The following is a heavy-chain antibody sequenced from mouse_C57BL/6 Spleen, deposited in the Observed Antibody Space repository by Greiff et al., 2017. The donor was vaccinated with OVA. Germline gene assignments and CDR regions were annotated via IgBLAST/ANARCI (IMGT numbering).Heavy chain of an antibody. J-gene: IGHJ4*01. CDR3: ARTNDDGGYCAMDY. CDR2: IYPRSGNT. D-gene: IGHD2-12*01. Sequence: QVQLKESGAELARPGASVKLSCKASGYTFTSYGISWVKQRTGQGLEWIGEIYPRSGNTYYNEKFKGKATLTADKSSSTAYMELRSLTSEDSAVYFCARTNDDGGYCAMDYWGQGTSVTVSS. V-gene: IGHV1-81*01. CDR1: GYTFTSYG.